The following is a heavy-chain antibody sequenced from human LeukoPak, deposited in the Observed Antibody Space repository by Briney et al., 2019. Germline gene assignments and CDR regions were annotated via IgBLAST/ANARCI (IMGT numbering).Heavy chain of an antibody. CDR1: GFTFSSYA. Sequence: GGSLRPSCAASGFTFSSYAMSWVRQAPGKGLEWVSAISGSGGSTYYADSVKGRFTISRDNAQNTLFLQMDSLRPEDTAVYYCVRSLRSADFWGQGTLVTVSS. V-gene: IGHV3-23*01. CDR2: ISGSGGST. J-gene: IGHJ4*02. CDR3: VRSLRSADF.